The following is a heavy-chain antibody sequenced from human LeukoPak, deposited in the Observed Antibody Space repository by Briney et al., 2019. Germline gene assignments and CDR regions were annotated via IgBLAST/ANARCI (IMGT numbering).Heavy chain of an antibody. CDR3: ATGACTNGVCFYYFDY. Sequence: ASVKVSCKASGGTFSSYAISWVRQAPGQGLEWMGGIIPIFGTANYAQEFQGRVTITADESTSTAYMELSSLRSEDTAVYYCATGACTNGVCFYYFDYWGQGTLVTVSS. D-gene: IGHD2-8*01. CDR1: GGTFSSYA. J-gene: IGHJ4*02. CDR2: IIPIFGTA. V-gene: IGHV1-69*13.